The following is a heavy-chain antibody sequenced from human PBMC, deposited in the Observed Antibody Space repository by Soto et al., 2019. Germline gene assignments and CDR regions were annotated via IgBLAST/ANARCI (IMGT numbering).Heavy chain of an antibody. CDR3: ARDSCFDY. CDR2: ISYDGSNK. V-gene: IGHV3-30*19. J-gene: IGHJ4*02. Sequence: GSLRLSCAASGFTFSTYGMHWVRQAPGKGLEWVAVISYDGSNKYYADSVKGRFTISRDNSKNTLYLQMNSLRAEDTAVYYCARDSCFDYWGQGTLVTVSS. CDR1: GFTFSTYG.